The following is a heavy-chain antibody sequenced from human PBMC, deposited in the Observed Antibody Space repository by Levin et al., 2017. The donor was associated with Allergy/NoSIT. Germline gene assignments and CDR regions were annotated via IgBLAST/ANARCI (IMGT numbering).Heavy chain of an antibody. J-gene: IGHJ4*02. CDR1: GYTFPGYY. D-gene: IGHD2-8*02. CDR2: INPNSGDT. CDR3: AREDCTAISCRLSYFDH. Sequence: GESLKISCKASGYTFPGYYLHWVRQAPGQGPEWMGWINPNSGDTNYAQDFQGRVTMTTDTSISTAYMELSRLISDDTAMYYCAREDCTAISCRLSYFDHWGQGTLVTVSS. V-gene: IGHV1-2*02.